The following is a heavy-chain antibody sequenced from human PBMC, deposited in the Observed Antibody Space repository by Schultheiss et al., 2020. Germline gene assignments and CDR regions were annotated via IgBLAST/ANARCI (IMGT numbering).Heavy chain of an antibody. CDR3: AREGRVRSTHAAFDI. V-gene: IGHV1-2*06. D-gene: IGHD3-16*02. J-gene: IGHJ3*02. Sequence: ASVKVSCKASGYTFTGYYMHWVRQAPGQGLEWMGRINPNSGGTNYAQKFQGRVTMTRDTSISTAYMELSRLRSDDTAVYYCAREGRVRSTHAAFDIWGQGTMVTVSS. CDR1: GYTFTGYY. CDR2: INPNSGGT.